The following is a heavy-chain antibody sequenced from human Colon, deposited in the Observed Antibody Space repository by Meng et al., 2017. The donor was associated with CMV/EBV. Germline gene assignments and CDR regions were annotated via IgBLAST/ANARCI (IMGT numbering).Heavy chain of an antibody. Sequence: GESLKISCTASGFTFSDFALSWVRQPPGKGLQWVSAVTVSGVTTYYADSVKGRFTISRANSKNTVYLEMKSLRAEDTAVYYCAKGLQYSDFWGVDYWGQGTLVTVSS. CDR2: VTVSGVTT. CDR1: GFTFSDFA. V-gene: IGHV3-23*01. J-gene: IGHJ4*02. CDR3: AKGLQYSDFWGVDY. D-gene: IGHD3-3*01.